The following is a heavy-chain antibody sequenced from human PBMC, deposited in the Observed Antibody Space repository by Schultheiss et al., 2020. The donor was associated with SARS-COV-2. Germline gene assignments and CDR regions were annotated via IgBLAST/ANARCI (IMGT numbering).Heavy chain of an antibody. CDR2: INHSGST. V-gene: IGHV4-34*01. CDR3: ARLRGSRLATHDY. D-gene: IGHD5-24*01. Sequence: SQTLSLTCAVYGGSFSGYYWSWIRQPPGKGLEWIGEINHSGSTNYNPSLKSRVTISVDTSRNQFSLKLSSVTAADTAVYYCARLRGSRLATHDYWGQGTLVTVAS. CDR1: GGSFSGYY. J-gene: IGHJ4*02.